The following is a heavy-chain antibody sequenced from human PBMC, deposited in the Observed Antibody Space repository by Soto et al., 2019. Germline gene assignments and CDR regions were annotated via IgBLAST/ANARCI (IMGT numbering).Heavy chain of an antibody. CDR2: IRAYYGNT. CDR3: ARPYSGTVRGAFEI. V-gene: IGHV1-18*01. D-gene: IGHD1-26*01. Sequence: QVQLVQSGAEVKKPGASVKVSCKSSGYTFTNYGISWVRQAPGQGLEWMGWIRAYYGNTNNAQKVQGRVTMTTDTSASTAYMELRSLISDDTAVYYCARPYSGTVRGAFEIWGQGTMVTVSS. CDR1: GYTFTNYG. J-gene: IGHJ3*02.